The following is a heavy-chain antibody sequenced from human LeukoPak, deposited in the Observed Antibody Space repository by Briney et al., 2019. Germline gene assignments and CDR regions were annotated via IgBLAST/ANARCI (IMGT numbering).Heavy chain of an antibody. CDR1: GFTFSSYG. J-gene: IGHJ4*02. CDR2: IRYDGSNK. V-gene: IGHV3-30*02. D-gene: IGHD4-11*01. Sequence: QAGGSLRLSCAAPGFTFSSYGMHWVRQAPGKGLEWVAFIRYDGSNKYYADSVKGRFTISRDNSKNTLYLQMNSLRAEDTAVYYCAKDGRELQSSFDYWGQGTLVTVSS. CDR3: AKDGRELQSSFDY.